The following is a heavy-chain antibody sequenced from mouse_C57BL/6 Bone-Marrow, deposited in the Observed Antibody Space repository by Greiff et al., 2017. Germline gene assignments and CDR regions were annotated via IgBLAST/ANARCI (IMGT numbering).Heavy chain of an antibody. D-gene: IGHD4-1*01. CDR2: ISNGGGST. Sequence: EVKVEESGGGLVQPGGSLKLSCAASGFTFSDYYMYWVRQTPEKRLEWVAYISNGGGSTYYPDTVKGRFTISRDNAKNTLYLQMSRLKSEDTAMYYCARRTGTGFDYWGQGTTLTVSS. CDR1: GFTFSDYY. CDR3: ARRTGTGFDY. V-gene: IGHV5-12*01. J-gene: IGHJ2*01.